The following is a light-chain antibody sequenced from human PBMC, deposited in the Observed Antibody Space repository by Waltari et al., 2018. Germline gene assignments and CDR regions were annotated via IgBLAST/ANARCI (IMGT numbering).Light chain of an antibody. Sequence: QATQDITTSLSWFQQKPGEAPRLLIYDASTLQPGVPSRFSGTGSATGFSLTITSLQLDDSATYYCQQFHSLPYTFARGTKLHIK. J-gene: IGKJ2*01. CDR1: QDITTS. CDR3: QQFHSLPYT. V-gene: IGKV1-33*01. CDR2: DAS.